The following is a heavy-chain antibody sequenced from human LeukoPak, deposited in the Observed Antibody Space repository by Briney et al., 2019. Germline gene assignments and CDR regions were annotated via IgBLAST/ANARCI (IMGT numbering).Heavy chain of an antibody. CDR3: ARRVWEQRSVAHENWFDP. CDR1: GDSSNTYS. J-gene: IGHJ5*02. CDR2: XXXXGNT. D-gene: IGHD1/OR15-1a*01. Sequence: SETLSLACTVSGDSSNTYSWNWIRQPAGKALXXXXXXXXXGNTNYNPSLRSRVTMSLDRSKNQFSLKLSSVTAADTAVYYCARRVWEQRSVAHENWFDPWGQGTLVSVSS. V-gene: IGHV4-4*07.